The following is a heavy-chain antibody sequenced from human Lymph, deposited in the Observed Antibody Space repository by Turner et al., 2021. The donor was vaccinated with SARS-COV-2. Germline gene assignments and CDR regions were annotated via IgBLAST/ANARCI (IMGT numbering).Heavy chain of an antibody. J-gene: IGHJ2*01. Sequence: QVQLVESGGGGVQPGRSLRLSCAASGFTFSSYGMYWVRQAPGKGLEWVAVIWYDGSNKYYADSVKGRFTISRDNSKNTLYLQMNSLRAEDTAVYYCARGAAGEWYFDLWGRGTLVTVSS. CDR1: GFTFSSYG. CDR3: ARGAAGEWYFDL. V-gene: IGHV3-33*01. CDR2: IWYDGSNK. D-gene: IGHD1-26*01.